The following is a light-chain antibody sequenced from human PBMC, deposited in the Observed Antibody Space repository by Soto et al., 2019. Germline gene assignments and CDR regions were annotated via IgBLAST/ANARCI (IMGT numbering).Light chain of an antibody. Sequence: EVVLTRSQGTLSLSPGAMATLSGRTSQSANSNFLSWFQQKPCQPPRPLLYRASRMAAGTPDRFSGSGSATDFTLIIIRLKPEDSAVYDCQLYGSYSFTFGQGTKLEI. CDR1: QSANSNF. CDR3: QLYGSYSFT. V-gene: IGKV3-20*01. J-gene: IGKJ2*01. CDR2: RAS.